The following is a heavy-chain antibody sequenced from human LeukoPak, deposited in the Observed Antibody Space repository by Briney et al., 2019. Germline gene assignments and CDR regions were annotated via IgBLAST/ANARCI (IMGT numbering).Heavy chain of an antibody. J-gene: IGHJ6*03. Sequence: GGSLRLSCAASGFTFSSYGMHWVRQAPGKGLEWVAFIRYDGSNKYYADSVKGRFTISRDNSKNTLYLQMNSLRAEDTAVYYCAKDGDGVDTAMVRYYYYCYMDVWGKGTTVTVSS. V-gene: IGHV3-30*02. D-gene: IGHD5-18*01. CDR3: AKDGDGVDTAMVRYYYYCYMDV. CDR1: GFTFSSYG. CDR2: IRYDGSNK.